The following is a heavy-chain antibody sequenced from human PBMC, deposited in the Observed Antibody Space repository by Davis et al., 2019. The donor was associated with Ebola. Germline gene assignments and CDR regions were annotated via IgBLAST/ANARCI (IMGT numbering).Heavy chain of an antibody. CDR3: ARDSIWFGELLSDYFDY. D-gene: IGHD3-10*01. Sequence: ASVKVSCKASGYTFTSYGISWVRQAPGQGLEWMGWISAYNGNTNYAQKLQGRVTMTTDTSTSTAYMELRSLRTEDTAVYYCARDSIWFGELLSDYFDYWGQGTLVTVSS. CDR2: ISAYNGNT. J-gene: IGHJ4*02. CDR1: GYTFTSYG. V-gene: IGHV1-18*01.